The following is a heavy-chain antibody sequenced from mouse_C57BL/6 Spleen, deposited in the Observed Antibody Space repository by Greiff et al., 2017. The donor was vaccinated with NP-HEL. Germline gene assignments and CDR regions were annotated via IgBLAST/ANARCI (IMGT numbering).Heavy chain of an antibody. CDR2: IHPNSGST. CDR3: ARPRQLRLRDYFDY. V-gene: IGHV1-64*01. D-gene: IGHD3-2*02. Sequence: VQLQQPGAELVKPGASVKLSCKASGYTFTSYWMHWVKQRPGQGLEWIGMIHPNSGSTNYNEKFKSKATLTVDKSSSTAYMQLSSLTSEDAAGYYCARPRQLRLRDYFDYWGQGTTLTVSS. J-gene: IGHJ2*01. CDR1: GYTFTSYW.